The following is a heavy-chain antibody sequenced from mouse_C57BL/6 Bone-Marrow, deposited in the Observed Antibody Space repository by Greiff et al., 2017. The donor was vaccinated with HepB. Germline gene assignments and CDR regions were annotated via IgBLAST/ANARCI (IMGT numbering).Heavy chain of an antibody. Sequence: QVQLQQPGAELVKPGASVKLSCKASGYTFTSYWMHWVKQRPGQGLEWIGMIHPNSGSTNYNEKFKSKATLTVDKSSSTAYMQRSSRTSEDSAVYYCARLGITTVVALRYFDVWGTGTTVTVSS. J-gene: IGHJ1*03. CDR3: ARLGITTVVALRYFDV. V-gene: IGHV1-64*01. CDR2: IHPNSGST. CDR1: GYTFTSYW. D-gene: IGHD1-1*01.